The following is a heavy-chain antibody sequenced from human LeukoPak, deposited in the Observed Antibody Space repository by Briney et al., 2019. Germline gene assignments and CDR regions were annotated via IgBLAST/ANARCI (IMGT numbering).Heavy chain of an antibody. D-gene: IGHD5-12*01. CDR2: ISSSSSYT. CDR3: ARGLYRGYSGYDHFDF. V-gene: IGHV3-21*01. J-gene: IGHJ4*02. CDR1: GFTFSNYN. Sequence: GGSLRLSCAATGFTFSNYNMNWVRQAPGKGLEWVSFISSSSSYTYYADAVKGRFTISRDNAKNSLYLQMSSLRAEDTAVYYRARGLYRGYSGYDHFDFWGQGTLVTVSS.